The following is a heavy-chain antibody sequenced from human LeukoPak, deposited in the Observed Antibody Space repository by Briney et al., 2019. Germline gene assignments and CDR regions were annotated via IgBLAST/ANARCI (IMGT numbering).Heavy chain of an antibody. CDR1: GFTFSNAW. CDR3: TTDLTMVRGVIVYFDY. Sequence: PGGSLRLSCAASGFTFSNAWMSWVRQAPGKGLEWVGRIKSKTDGGTTDYAAPVKGRFTISRDDSKNTLYLQMNSLKTEDTAVYYCTTDLTMVRGVIVYFDYWGQGTLVTVSS. D-gene: IGHD3-10*01. J-gene: IGHJ4*02. CDR2: IKSKTDGGTT. V-gene: IGHV3-15*01.